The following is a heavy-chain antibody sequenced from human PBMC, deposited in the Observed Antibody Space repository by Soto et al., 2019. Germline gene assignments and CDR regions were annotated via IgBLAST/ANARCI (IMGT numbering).Heavy chain of an antibody. CDR2: ISYSGST. V-gene: IGHV4-31*03. CDR1: GGSISSGGYY. Sequence: QVQLQESGPGLVKPSQTLSLTCTVSGGSISSGGYYWSWIRQHPGKGLEWIGYISYSGSTYYNPSLRSRVTISVDTSKNQFSLKLSSVTAADTDEYYCARARSVTEFDFWGQGTLVTVSS. D-gene: IGHD3-10*01. CDR3: ARARSVTEFDF. J-gene: IGHJ4*02.